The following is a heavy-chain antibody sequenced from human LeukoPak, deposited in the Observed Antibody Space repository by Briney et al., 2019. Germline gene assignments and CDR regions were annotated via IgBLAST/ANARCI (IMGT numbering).Heavy chain of an antibody. V-gene: IGHV3-23*01. CDR2: ISGSGGST. J-gene: IGHJ4*02. CDR3: AKLIAVGDYDY. D-gene: IGHD3-10*01. Sequence: AGGSLRLSCAASGFTFSSYAMSWVRQAPGKGLEGVSAISGSGGSTYYADSVKGRFTISRDNSQNTLYLQMNRLRAEDTAVYYCAKLIAVGDYDYWGQGTLVTVSS. CDR1: GFTFSSYA.